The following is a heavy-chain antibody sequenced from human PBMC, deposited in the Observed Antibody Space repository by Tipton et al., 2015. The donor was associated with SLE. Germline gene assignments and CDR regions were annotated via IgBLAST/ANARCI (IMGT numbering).Heavy chain of an antibody. CDR3: ARGQHQFGRFDY. Sequence: TLSLTCAVYGESFSGSYWSWIRQPPGKGLEWIGEISLGEGTNYNPSLKSRVIISEDTSKKQFSLKLDSVTAADTAVYFCARGQHQFGRFDYWGQGTLVTVSS. V-gene: IGHV4-34*01. CDR2: ISLGEGT. J-gene: IGHJ4*02. CDR1: GESFSGSY. D-gene: IGHD3/OR15-3a*01.